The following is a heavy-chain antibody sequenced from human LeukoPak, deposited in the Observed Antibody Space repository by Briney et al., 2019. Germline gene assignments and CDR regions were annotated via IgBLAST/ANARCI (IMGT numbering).Heavy chain of an antibody. D-gene: IGHD3-3*01. CDR1: GYTFTGYY. J-gene: IGHJ4*02. CDR2: IIPIFGTA. V-gene: IGHV1-69*13. Sequence: SVKVSCKASGYTFTGYYMHWVRQAPGQGLEWMGGIIPIFGTANYAQKFQGRVTITADESTSTAYMELSSLRSEDTAVYYCASTYDFWSGYDYYFDYWGQGTLVTVSS. CDR3: ASTYDFWSGYDYYFDY.